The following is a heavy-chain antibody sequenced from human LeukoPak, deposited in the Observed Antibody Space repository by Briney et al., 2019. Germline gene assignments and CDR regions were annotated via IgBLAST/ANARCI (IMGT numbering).Heavy chain of an antibody. J-gene: IGHJ4*02. D-gene: IGHD6-6*01. CDR1: GFTFSSYA. CDR3: ARGQVAARPNYFDS. Sequence: PGGSLRLSCEASGFTFSSYAMNWVRQAPGKGLEWVSYISSSTSYIYNADSVKGRFTISRDNAKNSLYLQMNSLRAEDTAVYYCARGQVAARPNYFDSWGQGTLVTVSS. V-gene: IGHV3-21*01. CDR2: ISSSTSYI.